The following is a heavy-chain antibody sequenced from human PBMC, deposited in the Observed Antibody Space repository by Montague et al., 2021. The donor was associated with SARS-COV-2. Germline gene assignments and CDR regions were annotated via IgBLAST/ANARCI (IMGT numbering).Heavy chain of an antibody. V-gene: IGHV2-70*11. J-gene: IGHJ3*02. CDR3: ARTPYYYDSSGYYYGAFDI. Sequence: PALVKPTQTLTLTCTFSGFSLSTSGMCVSWIRQPPGKALEWLARIDWDDDKYYSTSLKTRLTISKDTSKNQVVLTMTNMDPVDTATYYCARTPYYYDSSGYYYGAFDIWGQGTMVTFSS. D-gene: IGHD3-22*01. CDR1: GFSLSTSGMC. CDR2: IDWDDDK.